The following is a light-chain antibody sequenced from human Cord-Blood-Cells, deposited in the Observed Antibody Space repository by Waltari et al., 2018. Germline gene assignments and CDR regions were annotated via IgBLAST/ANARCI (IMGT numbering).Light chain of an antibody. CDR3: QQSYSTPYT. CDR1: QSISSY. Sequence: DIQMTQSPSSLSASVGARVTITCRASQSISSYLNWYQHKPGKAPKLLIYAASRLQSGVPSRFSGSGSGTDFTLTISSLQPEDFATYYCQQSYSTPYTFGQGTKLEIK. J-gene: IGKJ2*01. CDR2: AAS. V-gene: IGKV1-39*01.